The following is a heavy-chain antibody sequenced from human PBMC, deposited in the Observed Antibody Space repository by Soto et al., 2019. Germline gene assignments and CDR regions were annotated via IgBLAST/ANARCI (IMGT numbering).Heavy chain of an antibody. V-gene: IGHV5-51*01. J-gene: IGHJ4*02. D-gene: IGHD2-15*01. CDR3: ARTPPGSYCSGGSCYFDY. Sequence: GESLKISCKGSGYSFTSYWIGWVRQMPGKGLEWMGIIYPGDSDTRYSPSFQGQVTISADKSISTAYLQWSSLKASDTAMYYCARTPPGSYCSGGSCYFDYWGQGTLVTVSS. CDR2: IYPGDSDT. CDR1: GYSFTSYW.